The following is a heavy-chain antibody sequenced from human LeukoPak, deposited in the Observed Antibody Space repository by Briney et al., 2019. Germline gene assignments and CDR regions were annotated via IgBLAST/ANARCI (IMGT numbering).Heavy chain of an antibody. CDR3: ARVRTHCSGGSCYSYWFDP. V-gene: IGHV1-18*01. J-gene: IGHJ5*02. CDR2: ISAYNGNT. D-gene: IGHD2-15*01. CDR1: GYTFTSYG. Sequence: ASVKVSCKASGYTFTSYGISWVRQAPGQELEWMGWISAYNGNTNYAQKLQGRVTMTTDTSTSTAYMELRSLRSDDTAVYYCARVRTHCSGGSCYSYWFDPWGQGTLVTVSS.